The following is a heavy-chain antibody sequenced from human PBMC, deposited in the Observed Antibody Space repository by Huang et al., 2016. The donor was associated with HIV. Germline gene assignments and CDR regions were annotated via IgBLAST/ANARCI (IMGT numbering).Heavy chain of an antibody. V-gene: IGHV1-18*04. Sequence: QIHLVQSGPEVKQPGASVKVSCKASGYKFHIYEITWVRQTPGQGLEWMGWFSGENVSTRFAQKFQDRLTMTTDVSTSTAYLELRSLRLDDTAVYYCARTKGEFDFWGQGALVTVSS. D-gene: IGHD3-16*01. J-gene: IGHJ4*02. CDR2: FSGENVST. CDR3: ARTKGEFDF. CDR1: GYKFHIYE.